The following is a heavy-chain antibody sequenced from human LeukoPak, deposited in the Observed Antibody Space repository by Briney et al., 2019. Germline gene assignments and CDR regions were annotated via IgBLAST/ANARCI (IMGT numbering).Heavy chain of an antibody. J-gene: IGHJ3*02. V-gene: IGHV1-8*02. CDR3: ARRFYGDYALYAFDI. CDR1: GGIFTSVG. Sequence: ASVKVSCKASGGIFTSVGISWVRQATGQGLEWMGWMNPNSGNTGYAQKFQGRVTMTRNTSISTAYMELGSLRSEDTAVYYCARRFYGDYALYAFDIWGQGTMVTVSS. D-gene: IGHD4-17*01. CDR2: MNPNSGNT.